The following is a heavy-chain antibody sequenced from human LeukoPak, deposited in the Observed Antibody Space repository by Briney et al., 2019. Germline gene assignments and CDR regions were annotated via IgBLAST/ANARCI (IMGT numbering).Heavy chain of an antibody. J-gene: IGHJ4*02. CDR3: TRQSHGSGSYYIDY. V-gene: IGHV3-49*04. CDR2: IRSKAYGGTT. D-gene: IGHD3-10*01. CDR1: GFTFGDYA. Sequence: GGSLRLSCTASGFTFGDYAMSWVRQAPGKGLEWEGFIRSKAYGGTTEYAASVKGRFTISRDDSKSIAYLQMNSLKTEDTAVYYCTRQSHGSGSYYIDYWGQGTLVTVSS.